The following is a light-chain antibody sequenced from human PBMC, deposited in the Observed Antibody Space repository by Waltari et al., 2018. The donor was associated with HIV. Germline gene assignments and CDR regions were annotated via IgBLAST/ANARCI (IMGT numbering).Light chain of an antibody. Sequence: QSALTQPASVSGSPGQSITISCTGTSGDVGGYNFVSWYQKHPGKAPKLIIYNVNRRPSWICIRVPGSRPSNTASLTISGLQAEDEADYFCSSYTSSGPRYVLFGGGTRLTVL. J-gene: IGLJ2*01. CDR2: NVN. V-gene: IGLV2-14*03. CDR3: SSYTSSGPRYVL. CDR1: SGDVGGYNF.